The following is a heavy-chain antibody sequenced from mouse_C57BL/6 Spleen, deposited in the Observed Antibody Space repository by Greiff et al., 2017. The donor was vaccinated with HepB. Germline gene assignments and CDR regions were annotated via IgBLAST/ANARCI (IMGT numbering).Heavy chain of an antibody. J-gene: IGHJ4*01. CDR3: ARFDREGDYAMDY. V-gene: IGHV1-69*01. Sequence: QVQLQQPGAELVMPGASVKLSCKASGYTFTSYWMHWVKQRPGQGLEWIGEIDPSDSYTNYNQKFKGKSTLTVDKSSSTAYMQLSSLTSEDSAVYYCARFDREGDYAMDYWGQGTSVTVSS. CDR2: IDPSDSYT. CDR1: GYTFTSYW.